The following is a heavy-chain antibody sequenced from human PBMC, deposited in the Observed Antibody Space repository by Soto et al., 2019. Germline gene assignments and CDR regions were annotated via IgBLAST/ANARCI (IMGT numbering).Heavy chain of an antibody. D-gene: IGHD3-22*01. CDR1: GFTFSNYG. CDR2: IWYDGSRK. Sequence: QAQLVESGGGVVQPGRSLTVSCAASGFTFSNYGMHWVLQAQDKGLEWVAVIWYDGSRKYYADSVKGRFTISRDDTRKTLYLEMNSLRVDDTAVYYCVREDSSRDSPAPWGQGTLVTVSS. V-gene: IGHV3-33*01. CDR3: VREDSSRDSPAP. J-gene: IGHJ5*02.